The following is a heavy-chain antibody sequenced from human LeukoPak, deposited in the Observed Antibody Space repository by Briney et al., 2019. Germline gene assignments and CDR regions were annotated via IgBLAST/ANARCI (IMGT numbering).Heavy chain of an antibody. CDR2: INPNSGGT. D-gene: IGHD6-19*01. J-gene: IGHJ3*02. CDR3: ASGYSSGSSAFDI. Sequence: ASVKVSCKASGYTFTGYYIHWVRQAPGQGLEWMGWINPNSGGTNYAQKFQGRVSVTRDTSISTVYMELSRLRYDDTAVYYCASGYSSGSSAFDIWGQGTMVTVSS. V-gene: IGHV1-2*02. CDR1: GYTFTGYY.